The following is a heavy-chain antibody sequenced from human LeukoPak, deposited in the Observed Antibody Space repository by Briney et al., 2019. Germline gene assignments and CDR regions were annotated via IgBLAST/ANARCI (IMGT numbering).Heavy chain of an antibody. V-gene: IGHV3-21*01. Sequence: GGSLRLSCAASGFTFSSYAMSWVRQAPGKGLEWVSSISDDSNYIYYADSVEGRFTISRDNAKNSLYLQMNSLRAEDTAVYYCANHLACGSTSCPPFDYWGQGTLVTVSS. CDR3: ANHLACGSTSCPPFDY. CDR2: ISDDSNYI. CDR1: GFTFSSYA. D-gene: IGHD2-2*01. J-gene: IGHJ4*02.